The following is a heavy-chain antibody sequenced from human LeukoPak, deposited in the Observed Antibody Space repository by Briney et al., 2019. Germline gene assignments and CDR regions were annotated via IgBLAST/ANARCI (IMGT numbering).Heavy chain of an antibody. CDR3: AKSDRVAARPPGDY. V-gene: IGHV3-23*01. CDR1: GFTFSSYA. Sequence: GGSLSLSCAASGFTFSSYAMSWVRQAPGKGLEWVSAISGSGGSTYYADSVKGRFTISRDNSKNTLYLQMNSLRAEDTAVYYCAKSDRVAARPPGDYWGQGTLVTVSS. D-gene: IGHD6-6*01. J-gene: IGHJ4*02. CDR2: ISGSGGST.